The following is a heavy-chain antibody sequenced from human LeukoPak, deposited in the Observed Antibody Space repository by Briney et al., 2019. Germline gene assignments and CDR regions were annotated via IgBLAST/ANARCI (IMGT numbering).Heavy chain of an antibody. V-gene: IGHV3-23*01. J-gene: IGHJ4*02. D-gene: IGHD3-10*01. CDR2: ISGSGGST. CDR3: ATPRFRYYYGPFPFDY. CDR1: GFTFSSYA. Sequence: GGSLRLSCAASGFTFSSYAMSWVRQAPGKGLEWVSAISGSGGSTYYADSVKGRFTISRDNSKNTLYLQMNSLRAEDTAVYYCATPRFRYYYGPFPFDYWGQGTQVTVSS.